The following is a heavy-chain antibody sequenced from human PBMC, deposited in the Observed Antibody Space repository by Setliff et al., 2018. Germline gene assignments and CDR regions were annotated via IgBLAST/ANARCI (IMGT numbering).Heavy chain of an antibody. CDR1: GGSFSSYN. V-gene: IGHV4-34*01. D-gene: IGHD6-19*01. Sequence: SETLSLTCAVYGGSFSSYNWNWIRQPPGKGLEWIGEIHHSGSTKYNPSLKSRVTISEDTSKNQFSLRLSSVTAADTAVYYCARLRKAVDGINFPRYMDVWGKGTTVTVSS. CDR3: ARLRKAVDGINFPRYMDV. J-gene: IGHJ6*04. CDR2: IHHSGST.